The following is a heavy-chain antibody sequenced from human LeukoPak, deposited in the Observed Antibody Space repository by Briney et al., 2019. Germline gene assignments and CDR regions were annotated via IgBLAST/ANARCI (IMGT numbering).Heavy chain of an antibody. CDR2: IHSDGIST. CDR3: AREWATVTRYYLDY. V-gene: IGHV3-74*03. Sequence: PGGSLRLSCAASGFTFSNTWMHWVRQAPGKGLVWVSRIHSDGISTTYADSVKGRFTISRDNAKNTLYLQMNSLRAEDTAVYYCAREWATVTRYYLDYWGQGTLVTVSS. J-gene: IGHJ4*02. CDR1: GFTFSNTW. D-gene: IGHD4-11*01.